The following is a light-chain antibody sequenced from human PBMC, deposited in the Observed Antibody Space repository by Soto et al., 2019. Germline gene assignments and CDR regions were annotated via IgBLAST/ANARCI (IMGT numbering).Light chain of an antibody. V-gene: IGKV3-15*01. CDR2: VAS. J-gene: IGKJ4*01. CDR3: QQYNVWPLT. CDR1: QSVSSN. Sequence: EIVMTQSPATLSVSPGERATLSCRASQSVSSNLAWYQQKPGQTPKLLIYVASTRATGIPDRFSGSGSGTEFTLTISSLQSEEFAVYYCQQYNVWPLTFGGGTKVEFK.